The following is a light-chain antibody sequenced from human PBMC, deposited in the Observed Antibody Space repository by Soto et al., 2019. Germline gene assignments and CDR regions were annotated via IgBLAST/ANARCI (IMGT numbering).Light chain of an antibody. CDR2: WAS. Sequence: DVVMTQSPDSLAVSLGERATINCRSSRSLFHTSNKKNYLVWYQKKSGQPPKLLISWASTREPGVPDRFSGSGSGTDFTLTISSLQAEDVAVYYCQQHYSTPPAFGQGTKVDNK. CDR3: QQHYSTPPA. CDR1: RSLFHTSNKKNY. J-gene: IGKJ1*01. V-gene: IGKV4-1*01.